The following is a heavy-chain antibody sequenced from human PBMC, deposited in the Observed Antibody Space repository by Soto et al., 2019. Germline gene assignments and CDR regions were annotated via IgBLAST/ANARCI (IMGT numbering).Heavy chain of an antibody. J-gene: IGHJ6*02. V-gene: IGHV4-31*03. Sequence: SETLSLTCTVSGGSISSGGYYWSWIRQHPGKGLEWIGYIYYSGSTYYNPSLKSRVTISVDTSKNQFSLKLSSVTAADTAVYYCARGYYDFWSGSYGMDVWGQGTTVTVSS. D-gene: IGHD3-3*01. CDR1: GGSISSGGYY. CDR3: ARGYYDFWSGSYGMDV. CDR2: IYYSGST.